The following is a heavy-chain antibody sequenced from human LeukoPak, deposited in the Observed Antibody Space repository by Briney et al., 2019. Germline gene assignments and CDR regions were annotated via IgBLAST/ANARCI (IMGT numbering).Heavy chain of an antibody. D-gene: IGHD3-10*01. CDR3: VKDLYYGSGSYYPALDY. Sequence: PGGSLRLSCSASGFTFSSYAMHWVRQAPGKGLEYVSSISSNGGNIYYADSVKGRLTISRDNSKNTLYLQMSGLRAEDTAVYYCVKDLYYGSGSYYPALDYWGQGTLVTVSS. V-gene: IGHV3-64D*06. CDR1: GFTFSSYA. CDR2: ISSNGGNI. J-gene: IGHJ4*02.